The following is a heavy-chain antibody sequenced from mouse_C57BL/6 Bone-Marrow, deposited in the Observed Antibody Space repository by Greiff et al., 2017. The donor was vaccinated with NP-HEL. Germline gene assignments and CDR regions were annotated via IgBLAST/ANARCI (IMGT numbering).Heavy chain of an antibody. CDR2: ISYDGSN. Sequence: EVKLMESGPGLVKPSQSLSLTCSVTGYSITSGYYWNWIRQFPGNKLEWMGYISYDGSNNYNPSLKNRISITRDTSKNQFFLKLNSVTTEDTATYYCARELGQGYWGQGTTLTVSS. CDR3: ARELGQGY. V-gene: IGHV3-6*01. CDR1: GYSITSGYY. D-gene: IGHD3-3*01. J-gene: IGHJ2*01.